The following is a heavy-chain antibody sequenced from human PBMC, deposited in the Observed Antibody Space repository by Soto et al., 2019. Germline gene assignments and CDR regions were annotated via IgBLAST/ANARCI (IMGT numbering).Heavy chain of an antibody. CDR3: AKDSRDGSWPDAFDI. Sequence: EVQLVESGGGLVQPGRSLRLSCAASGFTFDDYAMHWVRQAPGKGLEWVSGISWNSGSIGYADSVKGRFTISRDNAKNSLHLQMNSLRAEATALYYCAKDSRDGSWPDAFDIWGQGTMVTVSS. CDR2: ISWNSGSI. J-gene: IGHJ3*02. V-gene: IGHV3-9*01. D-gene: IGHD1-26*01. CDR1: GFTFDDYA.